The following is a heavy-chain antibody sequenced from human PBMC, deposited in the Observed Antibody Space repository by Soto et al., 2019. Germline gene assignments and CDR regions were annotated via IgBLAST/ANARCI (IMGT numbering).Heavy chain of an antibody. V-gene: IGHV1-69*02. CDR2: IIPILGIA. CDR1: GGTFSSYT. D-gene: IGHD3-16*02. J-gene: IGHJ5*02. Sequence: QVQLVQSGAEVKKPGSSVKVSCKASGGTFSSYTISWVRQAPGQGLEWMGRIIPILGIANYAQKFQGRVTITADKSTSTAYMELSSLRSEDTAVYYCARSYDYIWGSYHHNWFDPWGQGTLVTVSS. CDR3: ARSYDYIWGSYHHNWFDP.